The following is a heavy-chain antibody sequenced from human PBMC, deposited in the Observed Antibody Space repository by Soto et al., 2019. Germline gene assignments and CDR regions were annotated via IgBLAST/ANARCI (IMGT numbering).Heavy chain of an antibody. CDR3: AKLTGGGFDY. D-gene: IGHD3-16*01. V-gene: IGHV3-23*01. CDR2: LSGSGGST. J-gene: IGHJ4*02. CDR1: GFTFSSYA. Sequence: EVQLLEYVGGLVQPGGSLRLSCAATGFTFSSYAMSWVHQAPGEGLEGVSALSGSGGSTYYADSVKGRFTISRDNSKNTLYVEMNSLRAEDTAVYYCAKLTGGGFDYWGPGNLVNVSS.